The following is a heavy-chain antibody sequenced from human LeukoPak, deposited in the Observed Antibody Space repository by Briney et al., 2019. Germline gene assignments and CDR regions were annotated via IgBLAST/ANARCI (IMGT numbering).Heavy chain of an antibody. V-gene: IGHV3-23*01. Sequence: GGSLKLSCAASGCKFDAYPMSWVRHAPGKGLEWVSSISDSGGSTHYAESVRGRFSLSRDNFEKTLHLQMNRLRAEDTAVYYCAKGKINHDGAFDIWGQGTRVIVAS. CDR2: ISDSGGST. D-gene: IGHD1-14*01. CDR3: AKGKINHDGAFDI. CDR1: GCKFDAYP. J-gene: IGHJ3*02.